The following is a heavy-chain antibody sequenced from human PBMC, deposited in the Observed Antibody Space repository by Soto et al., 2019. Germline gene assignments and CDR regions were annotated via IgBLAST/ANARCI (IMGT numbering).Heavy chain of an antibody. Sequence: GGSLRLSCAASGFTFSSYSIYWVRQAPGKGLEWVSSISSSSSYIYYADSVKGRFTISRDNAKNSLYLQMNSLRAEDTAVYYCARDPTGIGGHLDYWGQGTLGTVAS. D-gene: IGHD1-26*01. CDR3: ARDPTGIGGHLDY. CDR2: ISSSSSYI. J-gene: IGHJ4*02. V-gene: IGHV3-21*01. CDR1: GFTFSSYS.